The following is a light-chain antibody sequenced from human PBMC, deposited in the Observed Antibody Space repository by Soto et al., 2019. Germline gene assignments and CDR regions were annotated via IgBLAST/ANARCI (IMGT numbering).Light chain of an antibody. CDR1: STDVGGYNY. CDR3: GSYTSTDTPFV. J-gene: IGLJ1*01. V-gene: IGLV2-14*01. Sequence: QSVLAQPSSVSGSPGQSITISCTGTSTDVGGYNYVSWYQHHPGKGPKLIIYEVNNRPSGVSDRFSGSKSGNKASLTISNLEAEDESDYYCGSYTSTDTPFVVGTGTKLTVL. CDR2: EVN.